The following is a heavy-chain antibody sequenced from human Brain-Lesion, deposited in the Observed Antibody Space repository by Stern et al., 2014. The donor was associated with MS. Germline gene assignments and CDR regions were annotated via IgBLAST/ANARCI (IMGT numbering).Heavy chain of an antibody. Sequence: VHLVESGPGLVKPSGTLSLTCAVSGGSISSSNWWSWVRQSPGKGLEWIGESDHSGSTIYNPSLKSRVTVSVDKSKNRFSLNRSSVTAADTAVYFCARFPASRPHVFDSWGQGTLVTVSS. CDR2: SDHSGST. CDR1: GGSISSSNW. D-gene: IGHD6-13*01. J-gene: IGHJ4*02. V-gene: IGHV4-4*02. CDR3: ARFPASRPHVFDS.